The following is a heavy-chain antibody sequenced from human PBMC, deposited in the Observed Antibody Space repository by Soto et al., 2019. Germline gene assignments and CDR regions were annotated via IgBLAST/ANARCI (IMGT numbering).Heavy chain of an antibody. V-gene: IGHV3-23*01. D-gene: IGHD2-15*01. CDR3: AKDGGGYCSGGSCYSDL. CDR1: GFTFSSYA. CDR2: FSGSGCST. J-gene: IGHJ4*02. Sequence: PGGSLRLSGTASGFTFSSYAMSCVRQTPGKGLEWVSAFSGSGCSTYYAGSVKGRFTISRDNSKNTLCLQMKSLRAEDTAVYYCAKDGGGYCSGGSCYSDLWGQGT.